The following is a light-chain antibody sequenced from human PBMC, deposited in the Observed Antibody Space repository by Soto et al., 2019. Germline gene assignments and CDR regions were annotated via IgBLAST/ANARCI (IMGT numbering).Light chain of an antibody. CDR3: QHYGSSPFT. J-gene: IGKJ2*01. V-gene: IGKV3-20*01. CDR2: GAS. Sequence: EIVLTQSPGTLPLSPGERATLSCRASQSVSSSYLVWYQQKPGQAPRPLIYGASSRATGIPDRFRGSGSGTDFTLTSSRLEAEDFAVYYCQHYGSSPFTFGQGTKREIK. CDR1: QSVSSSY.